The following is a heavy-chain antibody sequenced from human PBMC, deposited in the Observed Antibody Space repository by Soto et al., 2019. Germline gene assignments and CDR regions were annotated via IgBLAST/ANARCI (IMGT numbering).Heavy chain of an antibody. CDR3: ARAQFDILTTTYYYYGMDV. V-gene: IGHV4-30-4*01. CDR1: GGSISSGDYY. CDR2: IYYSGST. Sequence: QVQLQESGPGLVKPSQTLSRTCTVSGGSISSGDYYWSWIRQPPGKGLEWIGYIYYSGSTYYNPSLKSRVTISVDTSKNQFSLKLSSVTAADTAVYYCARAQFDILTTTYYYYGMDVWGQGTTVTVSS. J-gene: IGHJ6*02. D-gene: IGHD3-9*01.